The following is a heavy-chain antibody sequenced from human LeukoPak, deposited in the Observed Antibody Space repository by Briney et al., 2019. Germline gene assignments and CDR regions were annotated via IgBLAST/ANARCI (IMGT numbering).Heavy chain of an antibody. D-gene: IGHD1-26*01. CDR2: IIPMFDTA. V-gene: IGHV1-69*05. J-gene: IGHJ4*02. Sequence: SVRVSCKASGDTFRIFAINWGRPAPGQGLEWMGGIIPMFDTANYAQTLQGRVTITTDESTSTAYMELSSLRSEDTDVYYCATQTIGGSYDAPGFDYWGQGTLVTVSS. CDR1: GDTFRIFA. CDR3: ATQTIGGSYDAPGFDY.